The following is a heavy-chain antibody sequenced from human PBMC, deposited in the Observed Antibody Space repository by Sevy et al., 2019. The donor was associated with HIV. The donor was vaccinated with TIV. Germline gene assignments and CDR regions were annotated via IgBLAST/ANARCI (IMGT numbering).Heavy chain of an antibody. Sequence: KQSQTLSLTCAISGDSVSSNSAAWNWIRQSPSRCLEWLGRTYYRSKWYNDYAVSVKSRITINPDTSKNQFSLQLNSVTPEDTAVYYCARGREYSSGWYGLTAEGAFDIWGQGTIVTVSS. CDR1: GDSVSSNSAA. CDR2: TYYRSKWYN. J-gene: IGHJ3*02. CDR3: ARGREYSSGWYGLTAEGAFDI. D-gene: IGHD6-19*01. V-gene: IGHV6-1*01.